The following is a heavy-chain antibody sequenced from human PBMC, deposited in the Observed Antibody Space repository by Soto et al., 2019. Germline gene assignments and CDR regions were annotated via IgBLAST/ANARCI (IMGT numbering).Heavy chain of an antibody. CDR2: IYYSGST. CDR1: GGSISSYC. V-gene: IGHV4-59*01. Sequence: SETLSLTCTVSGGSISSYCWSWIRQPPGKGLEWIGYIYYSGSTNYNPSLKSRVTISVDTSKNQFSLKLSSVTAADTAVYYCARDYYGSGSPPIGYWGQGTLVTVSS. CDR3: ARDYYGSGSPPIGY. D-gene: IGHD3-10*01. J-gene: IGHJ4*02.